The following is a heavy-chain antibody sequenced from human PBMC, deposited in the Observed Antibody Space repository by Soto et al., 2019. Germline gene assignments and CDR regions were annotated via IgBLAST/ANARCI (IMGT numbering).Heavy chain of an antibody. CDR1: GDTFTNFG. J-gene: IGHJ5*02. CDR3: ARVLRGVVNWFDP. Sequence: ASVKVSCKTSGDTFTNFGLSWVRQAPGQGLEWMGWIATYNSNKNYAQKFQGRLALTTDTSTSTGYMELKSLEYDDTAVYYCARVLRGVVNWFDPWGQGTLVTVSS. CDR2: IATYNSNK. V-gene: IGHV1-18*01. D-gene: IGHD3-10*01.